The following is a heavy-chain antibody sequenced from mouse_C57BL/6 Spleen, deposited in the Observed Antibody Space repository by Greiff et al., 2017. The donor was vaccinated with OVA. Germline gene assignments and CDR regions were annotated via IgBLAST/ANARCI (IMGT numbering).Heavy chain of an antibody. V-gene: IGHV3-6*01. J-gene: IGHJ4*01. CDR1: GYSITRGYY. CDR3: ARVDYDAMDY. Sequence: EVKLMESGPGLVKPSQSLSLTCSVTGYSITRGYYWNWIRQFPGNKLEWMGYISYDGSNNYNPSLKNRISITRDTSKNQFFLKLNSVTTYDTATYYCARVDYDAMDYWGQGTSVTVSS. CDR2: ISYDGSN.